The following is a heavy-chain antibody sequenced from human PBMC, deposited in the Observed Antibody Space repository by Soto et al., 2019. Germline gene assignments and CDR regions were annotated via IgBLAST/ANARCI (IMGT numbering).Heavy chain of an antibody. CDR1: GVSISAISSGHW. J-gene: IGHJ4*02. CDR3: ARLIYDSRLNYLYFDS. D-gene: IGHD3-22*01. V-gene: IGHV4-4*02. CDR2: VHHSGRS. Sequence: VRLQESGPGLVRPSGTLSLTCAVSGVSISAISSGHWWSWVRQSPGKGLEWIGEVHHSGRSDYNPSLRRRVSMSIDTSKNQFSLTVNSVTAADTALYFCARLIYDSRLNYLYFDSWGQGSLVTVSS.